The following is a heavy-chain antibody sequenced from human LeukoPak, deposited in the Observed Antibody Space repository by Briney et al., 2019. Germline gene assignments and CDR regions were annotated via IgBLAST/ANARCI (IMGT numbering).Heavy chain of an antibody. CDR3: ASGNPPGISVAGTGAFDI. CDR1: GESFSGYY. J-gene: IGHJ3*02. V-gene: IGHV4-34*01. D-gene: IGHD6-19*01. CDR2: INHSGST. Sequence: SETLSLTCAVYGESFSGYYWSWIRQPPGKGLGWIGEINHSGSTNYNPSLKSRVTISVDTSKNQFSLKLSSVTAADTAVYYCASGNPPGISVAGTGAFDIWGQGTMVTVSS.